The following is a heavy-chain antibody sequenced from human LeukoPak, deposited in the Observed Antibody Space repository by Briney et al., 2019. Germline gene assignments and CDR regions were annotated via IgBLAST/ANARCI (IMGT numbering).Heavy chain of an antibody. J-gene: IGHJ4*02. Sequence: GGSLRLSCAASGFTFSSYGMHWVRQAPGKGLEWVAVISYDGSNKYYADSVKGRFTIFRDNSKNTLYLQVNSLRAEDTAVYYCAKESAYCGGDCPYYFDYWGQGTLVTVSS. D-gene: IGHD2-21*02. CDR1: GFTFSSYG. CDR2: ISYDGSNK. CDR3: AKESAYCGGDCPYYFDY. V-gene: IGHV3-30*18.